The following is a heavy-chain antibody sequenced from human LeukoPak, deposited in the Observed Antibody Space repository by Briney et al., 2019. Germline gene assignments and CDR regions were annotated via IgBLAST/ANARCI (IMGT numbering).Heavy chain of an antibody. D-gene: IGHD6-19*01. CDR3: ATDENSSGWYYFDY. J-gene: IGHJ4*02. Sequence: GGSLRLSCAASGFTFSSNYMSWVRQAPGKGLEWVSVIYSGGSTYYADSVKGRFTISRDNSKNTLYLQMNSLRAEDTAVYYCATDENSSGWYYFDYWGQGTLVTVSS. CDR2: IYSGGST. V-gene: IGHV3-53*01. CDR1: GFTFSSNY.